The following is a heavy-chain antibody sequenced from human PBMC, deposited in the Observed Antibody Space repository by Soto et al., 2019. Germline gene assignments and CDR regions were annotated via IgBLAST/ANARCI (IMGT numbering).Heavy chain of an antibody. CDR2: INPNSGGT. Sequence: ASVKVSCKASGYTFTGYYMHWLRQAPGQGLEWMGWINPNSGGTNYAQKFQGWVTMTRDTSISTAYMELSRLRSDDTAVYYCARGVSYDFWSGYYTGGHYYYYGMDVWGQGTTVTVSS. CDR1: GYTFTGYY. J-gene: IGHJ6*02. V-gene: IGHV1-2*04. CDR3: ARGVSYDFWSGYYTGGHYYYYGMDV. D-gene: IGHD3-3*01.